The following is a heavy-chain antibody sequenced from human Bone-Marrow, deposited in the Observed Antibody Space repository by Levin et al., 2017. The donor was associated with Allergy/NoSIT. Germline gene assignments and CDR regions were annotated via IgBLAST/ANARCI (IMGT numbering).Heavy chain of an antibody. V-gene: IGHV3-9*01. CDR3: AKDSGEMATIGNWFDP. CDR1: GFTFNDYA. Sequence: PGGSLRLSCAASGFTFNDYAMHWVRQAPGKGLEWVSGISWNSDSIAYADSVKGRFTISRDNAKNSLYLQMNSLRPEDTALYYCAKDSGEMATIGNWFDPWGQGTLVTVSS. J-gene: IGHJ5*02. CDR2: ISWNSDSI. D-gene: IGHD5-24*01.